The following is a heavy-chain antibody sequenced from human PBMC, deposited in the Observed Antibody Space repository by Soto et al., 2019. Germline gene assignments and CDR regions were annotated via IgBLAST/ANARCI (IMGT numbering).Heavy chain of an antibody. CDR3: ASGIQLWLRRINSGYSG. J-gene: IGHJ4*02. D-gene: IGHD5-18*01. CDR1: GGTFSTYA. V-gene: IGHV1-69*05. Sequence: QVQLVQSGAEVKKPESSVKVSCKAPGGTFSTYAISWVRQAPGQGLEWMGGIIPMFGTANYAQRFQDRVTXTXXESTTTVYMELSSLRSEDTAVYFCASGIQLWLRRINSGYSGWGQGTLVTVSS. CDR2: IIPMFGTA.